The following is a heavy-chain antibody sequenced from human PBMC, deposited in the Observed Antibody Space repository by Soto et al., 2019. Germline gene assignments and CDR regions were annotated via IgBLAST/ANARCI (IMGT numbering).Heavy chain of an antibody. CDR3: AKVGATPDY. CDR2: ISYDGSNK. Sequence: QVQLVESGGGVVQPGRSLRLSCAASGFTFSSYGMPWVRQAPGKGLEWVAVISYDGSNKYYADSVKGRFTISRDNSKNTLYLQMNSLRAEDTAVYYCAKVGATPDYWGQGTLVTVSS. V-gene: IGHV3-30*18. D-gene: IGHD1-26*01. J-gene: IGHJ4*02. CDR1: GFTFSSYG.